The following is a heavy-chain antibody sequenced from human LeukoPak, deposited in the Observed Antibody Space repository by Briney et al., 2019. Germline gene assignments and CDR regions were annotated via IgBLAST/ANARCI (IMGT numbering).Heavy chain of an antibody. CDR2: INTNTGNP. Sequence: ASVKVSCKASGYTFTSYAMNWVRQAPGQGLEWMGWINTNTGNPTYAQGFTGRFVFSLDTSVSTAYLQISSLKAEDTAVYYCARDLVVVPAARGVDYYYYGMDVWGQGTTVTVSS. CDR1: GYTFTSYA. D-gene: IGHD2-2*01. V-gene: IGHV7-4-1*02. J-gene: IGHJ6*02. CDR3: ARDLVVVPAARGVDYYYYGMDV.